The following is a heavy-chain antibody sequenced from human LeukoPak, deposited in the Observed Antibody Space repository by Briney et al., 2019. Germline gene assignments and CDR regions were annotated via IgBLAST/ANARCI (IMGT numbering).Heavy chain of an antibody. CDR3: ARRGWNDGDAFDI. V-gene: IGHV3-48*04. D-gene: IGHD1-1*01. J-gene: IGHJ3*02. CDR2: ISISGETI. Sequence: PGGSLRLSCIGSGFSFSGYNMNWVRQAPGKGLEWVSYISISGETIYYTDSVKGRFTISRDNAKNSLYLQMNSLRAEDTAVYYCARRGWNDGDAFDIWGQGTMVTVSS. CDR1: GFSFSGYN.